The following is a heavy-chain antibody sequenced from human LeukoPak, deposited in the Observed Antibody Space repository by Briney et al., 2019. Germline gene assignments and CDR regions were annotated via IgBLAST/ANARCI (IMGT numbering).Heavy chain of an antibody. CDR1: GFSFRSYW. CDR2: IKQDGSEK. V-gene: IGHV3-7*01. Sequence: GSLRLSCAATGFSFRSYWMNWVRQAPGKGLEWLAIIKQDGSEKHYKGSVEGRFTISRDNAKNSLHLQMNSLRAEDAAVYYCAGGSGYLITSWGQGTLVTVSS. CDR3: AGGSGYLITS. D-gene: IGHD3-9*01. J-gene: IGHJ5*02.